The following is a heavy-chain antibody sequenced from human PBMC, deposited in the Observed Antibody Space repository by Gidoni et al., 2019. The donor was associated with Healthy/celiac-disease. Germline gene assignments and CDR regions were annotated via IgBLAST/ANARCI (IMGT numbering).Heavy chain of an antibody. CDR1: GGSFSGYY. V-gene: IGHV4-34*01. Sequence: QVQLQQWGAGLLKPSETLSLTCAVYGGSFSGYYWSWIRQPPGKGLEWIGEINHSGSTNYNPSLKSRVTISVDTSKNQFSLKLSSVTAADTAVYYCARAYYYGSGSDYYYYYGMDVWGQGTTVTVSS. CDR2: INHSGST. D-gene: IGHD3-10*01. CDR3: ARAYYYGSGSDYYYYYGMDV. J-gene: IGHJ6*02.